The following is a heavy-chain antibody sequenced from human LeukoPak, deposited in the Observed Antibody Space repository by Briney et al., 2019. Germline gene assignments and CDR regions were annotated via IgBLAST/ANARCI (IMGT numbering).Heavy chain of an antibody. CDR3: ARLEYSSSFGNWFDP. CDR2: VYTSGST. D-gene: IGHD6-6*01. Sequence: SETLSLTCTVSGGSISSYYWSWIRQPPGKGLEWIGYVYTSGSTNYNPSLKSRVTISVDTSKNQFSLKLSSVTAADTAVYYCARLEYSSSFGNWFDPWGQGTLVTVSS. V-gene: IGHV4-4*09. CDR1: GGSISSYY. J-gene: IGHJ5*02.